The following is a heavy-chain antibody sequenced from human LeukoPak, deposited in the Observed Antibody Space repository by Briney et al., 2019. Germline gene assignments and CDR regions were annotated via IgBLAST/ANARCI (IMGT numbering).Heavy chain of an antibody. D-gene: IGHD1-26*01. CDR1: GFTFSSYG. J-gene: IGHJ6*03. CDR3: AKLTEWDSGNYYYYMDV. Sequence: GGSLRLSCAASGFTFSSYGMSWVRQAPGKGLEWVSAISGSGGSTYYADSVKGRFTISRDNSKNTLYLQMNSLRAEDTAVYYCAKLTEWDSGNYYYYMDVWGKGTTVTISS. V-gene: IGHV3-23*01. CDR2: ISGSGGST.